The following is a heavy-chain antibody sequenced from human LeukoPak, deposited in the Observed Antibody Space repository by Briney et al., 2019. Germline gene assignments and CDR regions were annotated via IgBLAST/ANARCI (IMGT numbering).Heavy chain of an antibody. D-gene: IGHD1-26*01. CDR1: GGSISSYY. Sequence: PSETLSLTCTVSGGSISSYYWSWIRQPPGKGLEWIGYIYYSGSTNYNPSLKSRVTISVDTSKNQFSLKLSSVTAADTAVYYCARSEEVGAIFLAPGGWFDTWGQGTLVTVSS. J-gene: IGHJ5*02. CDR3: ARSEEVGAIFLAPGGWFDT. V-gene: IGHV4-59*01. CDR2: IYYSGST.